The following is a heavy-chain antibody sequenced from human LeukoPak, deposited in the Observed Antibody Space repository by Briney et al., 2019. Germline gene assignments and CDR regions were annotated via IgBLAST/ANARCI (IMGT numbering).Heavy chain of an antibody. J-gene: IGHJ4*02. CDR2: ITGTGEST. CDR3: AKDFYSTGWFDFEY. CDR1: GFTFSSCA. Sequence: GSLRLSCAASGFTFSSCAMSWVRQAPGKGLEWISTITGTGESTYYANSLRGRFTISRDNSKNTVYLEMNSLRADDTALYYCAKDFYSTGWFDFEYCGQGTLVTVSS. D-gene: IGHD6-19*01. V-gene: IGHV3-23*01.